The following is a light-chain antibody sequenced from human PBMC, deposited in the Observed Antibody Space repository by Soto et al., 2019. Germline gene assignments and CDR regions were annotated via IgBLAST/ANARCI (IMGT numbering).Light chain of an antibody. Sequence: IVMTQSPATLSVSPGERATLSCRASQSVSSNLAWYQQKPGQAPRLLIYGASTRATGIPDRFSGSGSGTDFTLTITSLQPEDFATYSCQQSFSTPRTFGLGTKVDIK. V-gene: IGKV3D-15*01. CDR3: QQSFSTPRT. CDR1: QSVSSN. J-gene: IGKJ1*01. CDR2: GAS.